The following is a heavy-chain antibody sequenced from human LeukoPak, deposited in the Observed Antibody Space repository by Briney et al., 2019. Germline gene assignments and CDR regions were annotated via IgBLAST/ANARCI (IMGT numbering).Heavy chain of an antibody. Sequence: ASLKVSCKASGYTFTGYYMHWVRQAPGQGLEWVEWINPNSGGTNYAQTVQGRVTMTRDTSISTAYMELSRLRSDDTAVYYCAREFPLDSSSNYYYYGMDVWGQGTTVTVSS. J-gene: IGHJ6*02. CDR1: GYTFTGYY. D-gene: IGHD6-6*01. CDR2: INPNSGGT. CDR3: AREFPLDSSSNYYYYGMDV. V-gene: IGHV1-2*02.